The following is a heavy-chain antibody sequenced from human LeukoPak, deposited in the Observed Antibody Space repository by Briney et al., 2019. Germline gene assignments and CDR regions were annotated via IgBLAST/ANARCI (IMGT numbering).Heavy chain of an antibody. CDR1: GFTFSSYV. J-gene: IGHJ4*02. CDR2: ISGSGGST. V-gene: IGHV3-23*01. Sequence: GGSLRLSCAVSGFTFSSYVMSWVRQAPGKGLEWVSAISGSGGSTCYADSVKGRFTISRDNSKNTLYLQMNSLRAEDTAVYYCAKDKTPPFRGWLPHHYFDYWGQGTLVTVSS. CDR3: AKDKTPPFRGWLPHHYFDY. D-gene: IGHD5-12*01.